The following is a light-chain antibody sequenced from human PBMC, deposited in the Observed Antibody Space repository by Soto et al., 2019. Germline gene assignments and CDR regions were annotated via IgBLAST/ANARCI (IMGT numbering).Light chain of an antibody. CDR2: GAS. Sequence: EIVLTQTPGTRWLARMEIASLCFMASQSIRNTYLAWYQQKPGQAPRLLIHGASTRAPGFPARFSGSGSGTDFTLTISSLQSEDFAVYYCQQYNNWPWTFGQGTKVDIK. CDR1: QSIRNTY. V-gene: IGKV3-15*01. J-gene: IGKJ1*01. CDR3: QQYNNWPWT.